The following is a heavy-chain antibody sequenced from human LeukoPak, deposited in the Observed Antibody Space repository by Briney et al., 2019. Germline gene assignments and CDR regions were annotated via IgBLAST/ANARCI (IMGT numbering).Heavy chain of an antibody. CDR3: ARIYGSGRGPGSYYFDY. CDR1: GYTFTSYD. J-gene: IGHJ4*02. CDR2: MNPNSGNT. V-gene: IGHV1-8*01. Sequence: ASVRASCKASGYTFTSYDINWVRQATGQGLEWMGWMNPNSGNTGYAQKFQGRVTMTRNTSISTAYMELSSLRSEDTAVYYCARIYGSGRGPGSYYFDYWGQRTLVTVSS. D-gene: IGHD3-10*01.